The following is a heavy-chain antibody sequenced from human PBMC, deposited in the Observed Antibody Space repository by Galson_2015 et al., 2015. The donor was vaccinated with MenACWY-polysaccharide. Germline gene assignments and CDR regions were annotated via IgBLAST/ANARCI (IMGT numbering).Heavy chain of an antibody. CDR3: AKDSTDFWSVAGRFDH. Sequence: SLRLSCAASGLTFTSYAMSWVRQAPGTGLEWVSAIRSSGTNTYYADSVKGRFTISRDNSKNTLYLQMNSLRAEDTAVYYCAKDSTDFWSVAGRFDHWGQGTLVTVSS. CDR2: IRSSGTNT. J-gene: IGHJ5*02. D-gene: IGHD3-3*01. V-gene: IGHV3-23*01. CDR1: GLTFTSYA.